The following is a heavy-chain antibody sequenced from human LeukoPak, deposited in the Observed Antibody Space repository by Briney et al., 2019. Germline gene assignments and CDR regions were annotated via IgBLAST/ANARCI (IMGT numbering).Heavy chain of an antibody. J-gene: IGHJ4*02. V-gene: IGHV3-74*01. CDR2: INRDGSTT. CDR3: AKGTLFGVVTSFDF. D-gene: IGHD3-3*01. CDR1: GFTFSSYW. Sequence: GGSLRLSCVASGFTFSSYWMHWVRQAPGKGLVWVSRINRDGSTTDYADSVRGRFAISRDISKNTLFLQMSSLRTEDTAVYYCAKGTLFGVVTSFDFWGQGTLVTVSS.